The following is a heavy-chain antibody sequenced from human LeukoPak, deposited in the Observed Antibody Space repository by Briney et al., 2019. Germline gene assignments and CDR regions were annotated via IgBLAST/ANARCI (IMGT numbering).Heavy chain of an antibody. D-gene: IGHD2-15*01. CDR1: GLTFSNYS. V-gene: IGHV3-23*01. CDR2: IGVSGGST. CDR3: ARVAARASLAY. J-gene: IGHJ4*02. Sequence: PAGSLRLSCAASGLTFSNYSMSWVRQAPGKGLHWVSGIGVSGGSTDYADSVKCGLTISRDNSKNTLYLQMGRLTTKAMAVDDCARVAARASLAYWAQGTLVSVSS.